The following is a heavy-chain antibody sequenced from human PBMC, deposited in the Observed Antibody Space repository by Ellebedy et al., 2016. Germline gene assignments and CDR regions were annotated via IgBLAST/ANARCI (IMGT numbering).Heavy chain of an antibody. CDR3: ARGPLGYCTSTSCFLYSSGWSFDY. Sequence: ASVKVSXXASGYTFSGYYMHWVRQAPGQGLEWMGWINPNSGGTNHAQKFQGRVTMTRDTSISTAYMELSRLRSDDTAVYYCARGPLGYCTSTSCFLYSSGWSFDYWGQGTLVTVSS. CDR2: INPNSGGT. D-gene: IGHD2-2*01. V-gene: IGHV1-2*02. CDR1: GYTFSGYY. J-gene: IGHJ4*02.